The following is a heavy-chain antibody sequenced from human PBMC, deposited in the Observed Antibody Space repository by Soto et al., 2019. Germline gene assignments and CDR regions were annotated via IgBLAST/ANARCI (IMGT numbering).Heavy chain of an antibody. CDR2: IYYSGST. V-gene: IGHV4-39*01. CDR3: ASREQRVFTSLMYYFDP. Sequence: SETLSLTCTVSGGSISSNSYFWGWIRQPPWKGLEWIASIYYSGSTYYNPSLKSRVTISVDTSKNQFSLKLSSVTAADTAVYFCASREQRVFTSLMYYFDPWGPGXLVTVYS. J-gene: IGHJ5*02. CDR1: GGSISSNSYF. D-gene: IGHD6-25*01.